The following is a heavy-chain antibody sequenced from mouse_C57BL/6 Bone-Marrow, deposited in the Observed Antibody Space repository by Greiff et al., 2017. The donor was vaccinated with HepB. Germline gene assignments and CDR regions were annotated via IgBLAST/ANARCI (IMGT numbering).Heavy chain of an antibody. D-gene: IGHD2-1*01. CDR2: INPSSGYT. Sequence: VQLQQSGAELARPGASVKMSCKASGYTFTSYTMHWVKQRPGKGLEWIGYINPSSGYTKYNQKFKDKATLTADKSSSTAYMQLSSLTSEDSAVYYCARGGNYSWFAYWGQGTLVTVSA. J-gene: IGHJ3*01. CDR1: GYTFTSYT. CDR3: ARGGNYSWFAY. V-gene: IGHV1-4*01.